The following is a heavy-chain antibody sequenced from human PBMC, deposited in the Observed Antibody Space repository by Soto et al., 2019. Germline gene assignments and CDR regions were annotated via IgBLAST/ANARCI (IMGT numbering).Heavy chain of an antibody. V-gene: IGHV4-61*08. D-gene: IGHD3-3*01. CDR2: IYYSGST. J-gene: IGHJ4*02. CDR3: ARGDFWSGYCDY. Sequence: QVQLQESGPGLVKPSETLSLTCTVSGGSVNSGAYYWSWIRQPPGKGLEWIGYIYYSGSTNYTPSLVRGVTVSVDAYKKQFSLTVTSVTAAATAVYYCARGDFWSGYCDYWGQGILVTVSS. CDR1: GGSVNSGAYY.